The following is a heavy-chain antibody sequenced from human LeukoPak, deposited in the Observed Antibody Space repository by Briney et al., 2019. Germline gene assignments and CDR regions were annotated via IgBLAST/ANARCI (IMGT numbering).Heavy chain of an antibody. Sequence: ASVKVSCKASGYIFTNYAINWVRQAPGQGLEWMGWINTNTGNPTYAQGFTGRFVFSLDTSVSTAYLQISSLRPEDTAVYYCARDGPAAVGTGFDYWGQGTLVTVSS. CDR2: INTNTGNP. CDR1: GYIFTNYA. J-gene: IGHJ4*02. CDR3: ARDGPAAVGTGFDY. V-gene: IGHV7-4-1*02. D-gene: IGHD6-13*01.